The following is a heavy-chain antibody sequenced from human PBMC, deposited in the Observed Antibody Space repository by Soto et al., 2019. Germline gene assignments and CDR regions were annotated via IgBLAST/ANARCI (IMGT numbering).Heavy chain of an antibody. J-gene: IGHJ6*03. Sequence: GGSLRLSCAASGFTFSSYAMSWVRQAPGKGLEWVSAISGSGGSTYYADSVKGRFTISRDNSKNTLYLQMNSLRAEDTAVYYCAKDLGYGSGSYYNVGYYYYYMDVWGKGTTVTVSS. CDR3: AKDLGYGSGSYYNVGYYYYYMDV. CDR1: GFTFSSYA. V-gene: IGHV3-23*01. D-gene: IGHD3-10*01. CDR2: ISGSGGST.